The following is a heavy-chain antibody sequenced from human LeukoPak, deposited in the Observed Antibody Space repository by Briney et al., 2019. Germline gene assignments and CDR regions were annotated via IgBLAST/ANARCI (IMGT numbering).Heavy chain of an antibody. V-gene: IGHV3-48*04. D-gene: IGHD4-23*01. Sequence: GGSLRLSCAASGFTFSSYSMNWVRQAPGKGLEWVSYISSSSSTIYYADSVKGRFTISRDNAKNSLYLQMNSLRAEDTAVYYCARDAFVTTVGAFDIWGQGTMVTVSS. CDR3: ARDAFVTTVGAFDI. CDR2: ISSSSSTI. CDR1: GFTFSSYS. J-gene: IGHJ3*02.